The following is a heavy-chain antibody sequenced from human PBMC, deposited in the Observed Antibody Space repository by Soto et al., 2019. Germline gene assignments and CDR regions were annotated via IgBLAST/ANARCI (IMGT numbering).Heavy chain of an antibody. CDR2: ISAYNGNT. CDR3: ARVPDNSAAAAY. J-gene: IGHJ4*02. CDR1: GYTFTSYG. D-gene: IGHD6-25*01. V-gene: IGHV1-18*01. Sequence: ASVKVSCKASGYTFTSYGISWVRQAPGQGLEWMGWISAYNGNTNYAQKFQGRVTMTRDTSTSTVYMELSSLRSEDTAVYYCARVPDNSAAAAYWGKGTLVTVSP.